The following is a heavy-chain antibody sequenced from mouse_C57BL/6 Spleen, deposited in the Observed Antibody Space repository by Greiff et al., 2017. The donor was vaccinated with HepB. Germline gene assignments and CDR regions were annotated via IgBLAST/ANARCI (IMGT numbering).Heavy chain of an antibody. D-gene: IGHD1-1*01. J-gene: IGHJ1*03. Sequence: QVQLKQSGAELVRPGASVTLSCKASGYTFTDYEMHWVKQTPVHGLEWIGAIDPETGGTAYNQKFKGKAILTADKSSSTAYMELRSLTSEDSAVYYCTRSDYYGSSHRWYFDVWGTGTTVTVSS. CDR3: TRSDYYGSSHRWYFDV. CDR1: GYTFTDYE. V-gene: IGHV1-15*01. CDR2: IDPETGGT.